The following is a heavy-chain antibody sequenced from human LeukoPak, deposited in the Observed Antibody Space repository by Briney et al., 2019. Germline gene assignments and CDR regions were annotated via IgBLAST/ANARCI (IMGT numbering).Heavy chain of an antibody. CDR2: ISGSGGST. J-gene: IGHJ3*02. D-gene: IGHD6-13*01. CDR1: GFTFSTYA. V-gene: IGHV3-23*01. Sequence: PGGSLRLSCAASGFTFSTYAMSWGRQAPGKGLEWGSAISGSGGSTYYADSVKGRFSISGDNPKTPLYLQMNSLRAEDTAEYYCAKDLHSSSWYIAFDIWGQGTMITVSS. CDR3: AKDLHSSSWYIAFDI.